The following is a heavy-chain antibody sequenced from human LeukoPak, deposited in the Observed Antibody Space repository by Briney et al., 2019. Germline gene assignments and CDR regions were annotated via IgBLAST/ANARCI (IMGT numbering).Heavy chain of an antibody. CDR1: GFTFSSYS. CDR2: ISSSSSYI. D-gene: IGHD6-6*01. Sequence: GGSLRLSCAASGFTFSSYSMNWVRQALGKGLEWVSSISSSSSYIYYADSVKGRFTISRDNAKNSLYLQMNSLRAEDTAVYYCARAPWSSSSGSDYWGQGTLVTVSS. J-gene: IGHJ4*02. CDR3: ARAPWSSSSGSDY. V-gene: IGHV3-21*01.